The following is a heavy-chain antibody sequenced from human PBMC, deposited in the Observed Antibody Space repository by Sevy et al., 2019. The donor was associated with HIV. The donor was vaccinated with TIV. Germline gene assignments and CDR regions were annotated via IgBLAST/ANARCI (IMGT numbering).Heavy chain of an antibody. V-gene: IGHV3-23*01. CDR2: LSFGCGEI. J-gene: IGHJ4*02. Sequence: PGGSLRLSCAASGFTFIKYSISWVRKPPGQGLEWVSTLSFGCGEINYADSVKGRFTISRDNSKSSVYLQMNNLRPEDTAVYYCAREGCTKPHDYWGQGTLVTVSS. D-gene: IGHD2-8*01. CDR3: AREGCTKPHDY. CDR1: GFTFIKYS.